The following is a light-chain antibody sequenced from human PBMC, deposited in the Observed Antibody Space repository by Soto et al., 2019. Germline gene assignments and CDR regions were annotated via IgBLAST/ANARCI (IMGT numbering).Light chain of an antibody. CDR2: GVS. Sequence: ENVLTQSPGILSLSPGERASLSCGASQRLSASDVAWYQQKPGQAPKFLIYGVSSRATGIPDRFSGSGSGTDFTLTISRLEPEDFAVYHCQQYGSSPLITFGQGTLLEVK. CDR1: QRLSASD. V-gene: IGKV3-20*01. CDR3: QQYGSSPLIT. J-gene: IGKJ5*01.